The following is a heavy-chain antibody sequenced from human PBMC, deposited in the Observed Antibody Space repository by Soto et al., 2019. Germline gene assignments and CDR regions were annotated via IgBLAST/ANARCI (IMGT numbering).Heavy chain of an antibody. V-gene: IGHV3-7*01. J-gene: IGHJ4*02. CDR1: GFTFSLSW. CDR2: IKPDGSEK. D-gene: IGHD5-12*01. CDR3: AKDESGYVH. Sequence: GGSLILSCAAYGFTFSLSWMRWVRQAPGKGPEWVANIKPDGSEKYYVDSVKGRFSISRDNAKDSLYLQVSSLRAEDTAVYYCAKDESGYVHWGQGT.